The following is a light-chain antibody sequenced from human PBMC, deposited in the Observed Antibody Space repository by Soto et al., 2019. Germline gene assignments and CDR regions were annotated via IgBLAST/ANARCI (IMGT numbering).Light chain of an antibody. CDR1: SSDVGGYNY. CDR2: EVN. V-gene: IGLV2-14*01. Sequence: QSALTQPASVSGSPGQSITISCTGTSSDVGGYNYVSWYQQHPGTGPKLIIYEVNNRPSGVPDRFSGSKSGNTASLTISGLQAEDDAEYYCSLYTTDSTYVFGTGTKVTVL. CDR3: SLYTTDSTYV. J-gene: IGLJ1*01.